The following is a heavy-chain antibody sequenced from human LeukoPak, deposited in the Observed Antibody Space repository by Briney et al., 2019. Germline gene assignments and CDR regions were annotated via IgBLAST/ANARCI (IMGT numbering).Heavy chain of an antibody. Sequence: GGSLRLSCAASGFTFSSHWMHWVRQAPGKGLVWVSHINSDGTSTTFADSVKGRFTISRDNAKNTLYLQMNSLRADDTAVYYCARDRAITIFGGSYFDYWGQGTLVTVSS. CDR2: INSDGTST. CDR3: ARDRAITIFGGSYFDY. D-gene: IGHD3-3*01. CDR1: GFTFSSHW. J-gene: IGHJ4*02. V-gene: IGHV3-74*01.